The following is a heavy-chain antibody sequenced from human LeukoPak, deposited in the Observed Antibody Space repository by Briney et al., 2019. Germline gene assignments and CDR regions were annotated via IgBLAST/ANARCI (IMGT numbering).Heavy chain of an antibody. J-gene: IGHJ4*02. CDR3: ARVFNYYDSSGYYRRLHYFDY. Sequence: GASVKVSCTASGGTFSSYAISWMRQAPGQGLEWMGGIIPIFGTANYAQKFQGRVTITADESTSTAYMELSSLRSEDTAVYYCARVFNYYDSSGYYRRLHYFDYRGQGTLVTVSS. CDR1: GGTFSSYA. V-gene: IGHV1-69*13. D-gene: IGHD3-22*01. CDR2: IIPIFGTA.